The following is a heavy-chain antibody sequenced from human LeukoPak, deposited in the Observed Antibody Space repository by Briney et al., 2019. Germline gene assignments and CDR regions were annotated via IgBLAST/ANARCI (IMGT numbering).Heavy chain of an antibody. CDR1: GGTFSSYA. D-gene: IGHD5-24*01. CDR3: AREVVEMATIKNYFDY. V-gene: IGHV1-69*13. CDR2: NIPIFGTA. J-gene: IGHJ4*02. Sequence: SVKVSCKASGGTFSSYAISWVRQAPGQGLEWMGGNIPIFGTANYAQKFQGRVTITADESTSTAYMELSSLRSEDTAVYYCAREVVEMATIKNYFDYWGQGNLVTVSS.